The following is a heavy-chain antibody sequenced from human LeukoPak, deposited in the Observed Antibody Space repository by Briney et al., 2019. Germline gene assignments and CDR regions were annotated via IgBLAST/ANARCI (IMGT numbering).Heavy chain of an antibody. V-gene: IGHV3-7*05. Sequence: GGSLRLSCAASGITFGSYWMTWVRQAPGKGLECVAKIKPDGSEKHYVDSVEGRFTISRDNAKNSLFLEMNSLRAEDTAAYYCAKGGYCSSSSCYYGWFEPWGQGTLVTVSS. CDR2: IKPDGSEK. D-gene: IGHD2-2*01. J-gene: IGHJ5*02. CDR3: AKGGYCSSSSCYYGWFEP. CDR1: GITFGSYW.